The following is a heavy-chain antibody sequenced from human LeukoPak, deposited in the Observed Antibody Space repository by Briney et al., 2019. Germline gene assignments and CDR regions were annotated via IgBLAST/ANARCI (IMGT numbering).Heavy chain of an antibody. V-gene: IGHV3-23*01. J-gene: IGHJ4*02. CDR1: GFTFSSYA. D-gene: IGHD2-2*01. CDR2: ISGSGGST. Sequence: GGSLRLSCAASGFTFSSYAMSWVRQAPGKGLEWVSAISGSGGSTYYADSVKGRFTISRDNSKNTLYLQMNSLRAEDTAVYYCATDRLGYCSSTSCSPTDYWGQGTLVTVSS. CDR3: ATDRLGYCSSTSCSPTDY.